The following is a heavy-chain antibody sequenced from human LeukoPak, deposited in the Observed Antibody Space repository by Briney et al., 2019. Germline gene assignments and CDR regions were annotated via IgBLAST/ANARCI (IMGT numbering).Heavy chain of an antibody. D-gene: IGHD6-13*01. J-gene: IGHJ3*02. Sequence: KPSETLSLTCPVSGGSISSYYWNWIRQPPGKGLEWIGYIYYSGSTNYNPSLESRLTISVDTSKNRFSLKLSSVTAADTAVYYCARWDNSRGADAFDIWGQGTMVTVSS. CDR1: GGSISSYY. V-gene: IGHV4-59*01. CDR2: IYYSGST. CDR3: ARWDNSRGADAFDI.